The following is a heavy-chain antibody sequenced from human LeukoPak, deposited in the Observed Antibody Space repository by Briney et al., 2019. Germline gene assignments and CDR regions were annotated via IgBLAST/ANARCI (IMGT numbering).Heavy chain of an antibody. Sequence: PGGSLGLSCAVSGITLSNYGMSWVRQAPGKGLEWVAGISDSGGRTNCADSVKGRFTISRDNPKNTLYLQMNSLRAADTAVYFCAKRGVVIRVILVGFHKEAYYFDSWGQGALVTVSS. V-gene: IGHV3-23*01. CDR3: AKRGVVIRVILVGFHKEAYYFDS. CDR1: GITLSNYG. J-gene: IGHJ4*02. D-gene: IGHD3-22*01. CDR2: ISDSGGRT.